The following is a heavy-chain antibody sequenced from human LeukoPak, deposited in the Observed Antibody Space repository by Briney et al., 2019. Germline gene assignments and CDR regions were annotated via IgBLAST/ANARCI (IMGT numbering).Heavy chain of an antibody. V-gene: IGHV1-18*01. J-gene: IGHJ4*02. D-gene: IGHD2-2*02. CDR1: GYTFTIYG. CDR3: AREEDCSSTSCHNYFYY. Sequence: ASVKVSYKASGYTFTIYGISWVRQARGQGLEWMGWISAYNGNTKYTQKLQGRVTMTTDTSTSTAYMELRSLRSDDTAVYYCAREEDCSSTSCHNYFYYWGQGTLVTVSS. CDR2: ISAYNGNT.